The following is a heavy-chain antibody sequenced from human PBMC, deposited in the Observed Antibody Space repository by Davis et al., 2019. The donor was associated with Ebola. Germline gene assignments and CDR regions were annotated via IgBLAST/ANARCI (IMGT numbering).Heavy chain of an antibody. CDR3: ARLFTHYYDSSGYYDY. V-gene: IGHV1-69*13. CDR2: IIPIFGTA. CDR1: GGTFSSYA. Sequence: SVKVSCKASGGTFSSYAISWVRQAPGQGLEWMGGIIPIFGTANYAQKFQGRVTITADESTSTAYMELSSLRSEDTAVYYCARLFTHYYDSSGYYDYWGQGTLVTVSS. J-gene: IGHJ4*02. D-gene: IGHD3-22*01.